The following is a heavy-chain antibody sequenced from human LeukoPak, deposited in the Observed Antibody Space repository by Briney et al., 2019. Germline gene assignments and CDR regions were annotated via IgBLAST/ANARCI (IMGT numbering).Heavy chain of an antibody. CDR1: GFTFTKYW. J-gene: IGHJ6*03. V-gene: IGHV3-74*01. CDR2: TNTHGTNA. Sequence: GRSLRLSCAVSGFTFTKYWMDWVRQAPGKGLGWVARTNTHGTNANYAHSVKGRFIISRDNANNTLYLQMNGLRDEDTGVYYALAGYYYYYMDVWGKGTTVTVSS. CDR3: LAGYYYYYMDV. D-gene: IGHD6-13*01.